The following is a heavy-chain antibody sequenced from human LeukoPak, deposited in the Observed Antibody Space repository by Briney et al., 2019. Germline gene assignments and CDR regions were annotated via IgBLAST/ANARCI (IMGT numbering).Heavy chain of an antibody. CDR3: ARALYYYDSSGYDAFDI. CDR2: ISGSGGST. J-gene: IGHJ3*02. D-gene: IGHD3-22*01. CDR1: GFIFSTYS. V-gene: IGHV3-23*01. Sequence: GGSLRLSCAASGFIFSTYSMNWVRQAPGKGLEWVSAISGSGGSTYYADSVKGRFTISRDNAKNTLYLQMNSLRAEDTAVYYCARALYYYDSSGYDAFDIWGQGTMVTVSS.